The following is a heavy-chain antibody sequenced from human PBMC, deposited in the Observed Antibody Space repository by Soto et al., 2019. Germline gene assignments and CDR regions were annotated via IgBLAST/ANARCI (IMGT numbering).Heavy chain of an antibody. Sequence: QVQLVQSGAAVKTPGASVKVSCKASGYTFTRYYMHWVPQAPGQGLEWMGIINPSGDSTSYAQKFQGRVNMTSDTSTSIVYMELSSLRSEDTAVYYCGRVYSSGGGDSFDIWGQGTIVTVS. V-gene: IGHV1-46*01. CDR1: GYTFTRYY. CDR3: GRVYSSGGGDSFDI. CDR2: INPSGDST. J-gene: IGHJ3*02. D-gene: IGHD6-19*01.